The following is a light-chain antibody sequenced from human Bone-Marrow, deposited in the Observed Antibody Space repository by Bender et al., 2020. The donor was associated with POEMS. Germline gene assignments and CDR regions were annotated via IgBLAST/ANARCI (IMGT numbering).Light chain of an antibody. V-gene: IGLV1-47*01. CDR3: SVWDDSLSGAV. J-gene: IGLJ7*01. CDR1: SSNIGSNY. CDR2: RNN. Sequence: QSVLTQPPSASGTPGQRVTISCSGSSSNIGSNYVFWYQQLPGTAPKLLIYRNNQRPSGVPDRFSGSKAGTSASLAISGLRSEDEGDYYCSVWDDSLSGAVFGGGTQVTFL.